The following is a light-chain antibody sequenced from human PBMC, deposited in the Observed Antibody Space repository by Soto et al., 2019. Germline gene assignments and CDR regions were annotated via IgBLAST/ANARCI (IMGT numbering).Light chain of an antibody. CDR3: HQYNNWPPGT. CDR1: QNISRN. V-gene: IGKV3-15*01. Sequence: EIVMTQSPATLSVSPGERATLSCRASQNISRNLAWYQQKPGQAPRLLIYDASTWATGIPARFSGSGSGTEFTLTISSLQSEDFALYYCHQYNNWPPGTFGQGTKVEIK. J-gene: IGKJ2*01. CDR2: DAS.